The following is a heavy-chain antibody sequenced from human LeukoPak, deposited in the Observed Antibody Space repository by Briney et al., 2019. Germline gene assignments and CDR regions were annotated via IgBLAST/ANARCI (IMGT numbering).Heavy chain of an antibody. D-gene: IGHD3-22*01. J-gene: IGHJ4*02. CDR1: GYTFTSYG. CDR2: ISAYKGNT. Sequence: ASVKVSCKASGYTFTSYGISWVRQAPGQGLEWMGWISAYKGNTNYAQKLQGRVTMTTDTSTSTAYMELRSLRSDDTAVYYCARDYYDTSGYFYGSNYWGQGTLVTVSS. CDR3: ARDYYDTSGYFYGSNY. V-gene: IGHV1-18*01.